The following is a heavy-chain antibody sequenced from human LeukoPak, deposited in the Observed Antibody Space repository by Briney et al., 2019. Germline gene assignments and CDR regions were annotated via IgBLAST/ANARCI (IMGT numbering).Heavy chain of an antibody. CDR2: INTNTGHP. V-gene: IGHV7-4-1*02. J-gene: IGHJ4*02. Sequence: WMASINTNTGHPTYAQAFTGRFVFSLDTSVSTAYLQISSLKAEDTAVYYCARDEYGEYEPNWGQGTLVTVSS. D-gene: IGHD4-17*01. CDR3: ARDEYGEYEPN.